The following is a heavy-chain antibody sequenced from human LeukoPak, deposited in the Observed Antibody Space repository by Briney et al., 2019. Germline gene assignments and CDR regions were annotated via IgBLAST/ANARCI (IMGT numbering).Heavy chain of an antibody. D-gene: IGHD6-13*01. V-gene: IGHV3-23*01. J-gene: IGHJ4*02. Sequence: GGSLRLSCAASGFTFSSYAMNWVRQAPGKGLEWVSVISGTGGRTYYADSVKGRFTISRDNSKNTLYLQMNSLRAEDTAVYYCANRAPPYSSSNGPTDYGGQGTLVTVSS. CDR1: GFTFSSYA. CDR3: ANRAPPYSSSNGPTDY. CDR2: ISGTGGRT.